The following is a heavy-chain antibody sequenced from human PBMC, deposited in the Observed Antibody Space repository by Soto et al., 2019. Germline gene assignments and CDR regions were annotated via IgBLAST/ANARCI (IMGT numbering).Heavy chain of an antibody. CDR2: ISSTSSYI. V-gene: IGHV3-21*01. D-gene: IGHD2-15*01. J-gene: IGHJ6*02. CDR1: GFTFSSYS. CDR3: AREDIVVVVAAPRGMDV. Sequence: PGGSLRLSCAASGFTFSSYSMNWVRQAPGKGLEWVSSISSTSSYIYYADSVKGRFTISRDNAKNSLYLQMNSLRAEDTAVYYCAREDIVVVVAAPRGMDVWGQGTTVTVSS.